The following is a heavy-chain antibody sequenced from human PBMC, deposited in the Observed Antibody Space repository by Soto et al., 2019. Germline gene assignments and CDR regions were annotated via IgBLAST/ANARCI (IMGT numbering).Heavy chain of an antibody. Sequence: SGPTLVNPTQTLTLTCTFSGFSLSTSGMCVSWIRQPPGKALEWLALIDWDDDKYYSTSLKTRLTISKDTSKNQVVLTMTNMDPVDTATYYCARGTAMVQGEYYYYYYGMDVWGQGTTVTVSS. D-gene: IGHD5-18*01. CDR2: IDWDDDK. V-gene: IGHV2-70*01. CDR3: ARGTAMVQGEYYYYYYGMDV. CDR1: GFSLSTSGMC. J-gene: IGHJ6*02.